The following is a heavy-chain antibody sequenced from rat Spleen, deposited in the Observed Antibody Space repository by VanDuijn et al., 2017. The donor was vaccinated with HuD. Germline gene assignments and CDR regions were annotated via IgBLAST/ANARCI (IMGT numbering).Heavy chain of an antibody. D-gene: IGHD1-4*01. CDR1: GFTFSDYY. Sequence: EVQLVESGGGLVQPGRSLKLSCAASGFTFSDYYMAWVRQAPTKGLEWVATLSYDASAPYYRDSVKGRFTISRDNAKTTLYLQMNSLRSEDTATYYCTRDGRVSAHFDYWGQGVMVTVSS. V-gene: IGHV5-20*01. J-gene: IGHJ2*01. CDR2: LSYDASAP. CDR3: TRDGRVSAHFDY.